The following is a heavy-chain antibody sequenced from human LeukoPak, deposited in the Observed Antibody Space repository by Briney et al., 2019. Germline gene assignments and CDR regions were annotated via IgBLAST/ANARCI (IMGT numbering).Heavy chain of an antibody. V-gene: IGHV4-31*03. CDR1: GGSISSGGYY. CDR2: ICYSGST. CDR3: AREAVAGTLWFDP. J-gene: IGHJ5*02. Sequence: SETLSLTCTVSGGSISSGGYYWSWIRQHPGKGLEWIGYICYSGSTYYNPSLKSRVTISVDTSKNQFSLKLSSVTAADTAVYYCAREAVAGTLWFDPWGQGTLVTVSS. D-gene: IGHD6-19*01.